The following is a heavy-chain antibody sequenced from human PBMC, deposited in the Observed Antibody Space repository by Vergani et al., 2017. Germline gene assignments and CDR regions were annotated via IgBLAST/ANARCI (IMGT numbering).Heavy chain of an antibody. V-gene: IGHV4-38-2*01. J-gene: IGHJ4*02. CDR1: GYSIRSDYY. CDR2: IYHSGSS. D-gene: IGHD3-10*01. CDR3: ARLPYNNASGSYSPFDY. Sequence: QVQLQESGPGLVKPSETLSLTCAVSGYSIRSDYYWGWIRQPPGKGLEWIGSIYHSGSSYYNPSLKRRVTVSVDTSKNQFSLKLSSVTAADTAVYYCARLPYNNASGSYSPFDYGSQGSLVTVSS.